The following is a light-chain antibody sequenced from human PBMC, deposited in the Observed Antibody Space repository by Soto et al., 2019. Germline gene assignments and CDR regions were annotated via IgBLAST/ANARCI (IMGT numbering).Light chain of an antibody. CDR1: QTIGNY. V-gene: IGKV1-39*01. Sequence: DIQMTQSPSSLSASERDRVTITCRASQTIGNYLNWYQQKPGKAPKLLIYAASTLHSGVPSRFSGSGSGTDFTLALSSLQPEDFATYFCQQSYTTPWTFGQGIKVEIK. CDR3: QQSYTTPWT. CDR2: AAS. J-gene: IGKJ1*01.